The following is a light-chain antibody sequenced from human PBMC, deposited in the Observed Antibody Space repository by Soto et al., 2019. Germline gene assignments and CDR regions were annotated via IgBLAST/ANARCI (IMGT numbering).Light chain of an antibody. CDR1: SSDVGSYNL. Sequence: QSVLTQPASMSGSPGQSITVSCTGTSSDVGSYNLVSWYQQHPGKAPKLMIYEDYKRPSGVSNRFSGSKSGNTASLTIPGLQAEDEADYYCCSYAGSSTWVFGGGTKLTVL. CDR2: EDY. J-gene: IGLJ3*02. V-gene: IGLV2-23*01. CDR3: CSYAGSSTWV.